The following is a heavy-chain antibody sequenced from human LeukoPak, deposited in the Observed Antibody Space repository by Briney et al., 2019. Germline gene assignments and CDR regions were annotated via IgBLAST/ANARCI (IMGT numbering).Heavy chain of an antibody. D-gene: IGHD4-17*01. Sequence: SETLSLTCTVSGGSIASYYWSWIRQPPGEGLEWIGEINHSGSTNYNPSLKSRVTISVDTSKNQFSLKLSSVTAADTAVYYCATVTYGDYAYNWFDPWGQGTLVTVSS. V-gene: IGHV4-34*01. CDR3: ATVTYGDYAYNWFDP. CDR2: INHSGST. CDR1: GGSIASYY. J-gene: IGHJ5*02.